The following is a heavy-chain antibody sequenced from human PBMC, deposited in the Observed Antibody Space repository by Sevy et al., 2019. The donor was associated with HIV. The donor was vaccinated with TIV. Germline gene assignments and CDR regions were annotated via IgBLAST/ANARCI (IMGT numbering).Heavy chain of an antibody. CDR2: ITSSSNTI. V-gene: IGHV3-48*02. CDR1: GFRFRDYR. Sequence: GGSLRLSCAASGFRFRDYRMNWVRQAPGKGPEWVSYITSSSNTINYADSVKGRFTISRDNGRNSLYLQINSLRHEDTAVYYCARDRGRGEVALDLWGQGTLVTVSS. J-gene: IGHJ5*02. CDR3: ARDRGRGEVALDL. D-gene: IGHD3-10*01.